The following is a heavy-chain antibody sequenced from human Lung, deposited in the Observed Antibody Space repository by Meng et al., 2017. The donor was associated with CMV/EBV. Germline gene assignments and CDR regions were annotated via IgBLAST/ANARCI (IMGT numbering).Heavy chain of an antibody. CDR1: GYTFTGYY. CDR3: ARDEVIKDDAFDI. Sequence: ASVXVSXKASGYTFTGYYIHWVRQAPGQGLEWMGWINPNSGGTNYAQKFQGRVTMTRDTSISTTFMELSRLRSDDTAVYYCARDEVIKDDAFDIWGQGTMVTVSS. V-gene: IGHV1-2*02. D-gene: IGHD3-10*01. CDR2: INPNSGGT. J-gene: IGHJ3*02.